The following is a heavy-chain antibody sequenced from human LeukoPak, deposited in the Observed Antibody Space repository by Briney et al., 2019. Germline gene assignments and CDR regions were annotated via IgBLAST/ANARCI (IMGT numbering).Heavy chain of an antibody. CDR1: GFTFSSYW. D-gene: IGHD3-10*01. J-gene: IGHJ5*02. V-gene: IGHV3-7*01. Sequence: PGGSLRLSCAASGFTFSSYWMSWVRQAPGKGLEWVANIKQDGSEKYYVDSVKGRFTISRDNAKNSLYLQMNSLRAEDTAVYYCARCRRGLWFGEDWFDPWGQGTLVTVSS. CDR2: IKQDGSEK. CDR3: ARCRRGLWFGEDWFDP.